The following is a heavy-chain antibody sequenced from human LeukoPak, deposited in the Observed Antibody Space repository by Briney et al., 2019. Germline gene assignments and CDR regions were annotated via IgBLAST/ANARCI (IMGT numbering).Heavy chain of an antibody. CDR2: IRYDGSNK. CDR1: GFTFSSYG. V-gene: IGHV3-30*02. Sequence: PGGSLRLSCAASGFTFSSYGMHWVRQAPGKGLEWVAFIRYDGSNKYYADSVKGRFTISRDNSKNTLYLQMNSLRAEDTAVYYCAKEAVWSSIDSFDYWGQGTLVTVSS. D-gene: IGHD3-10*01. J-gene: IGHJ4*02. CDR3: AKEAVWSSIDSFDY.